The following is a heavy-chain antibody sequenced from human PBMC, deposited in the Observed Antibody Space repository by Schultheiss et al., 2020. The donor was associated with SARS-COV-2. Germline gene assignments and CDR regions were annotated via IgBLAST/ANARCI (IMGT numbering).Heavy chain of an antibody. CDR1: GGSISSYY. D-gene: IGHD5-18*01. Sequence: SETLSLTCTVSGGSISSYYWSWIRQPPGKGLEWIGRIYTSGSTTYNPSLKSRVTMSVDTSKNQFSLKLSSVTAADTAVYYCATGGYSYGSYYYYGMDVWGQGTTVTVSS. CDR2: IYTSGST. CDR3: ATGGYSYGSYYYYGMDV. J-gene: IGHJ6*02. V-gene: IGHV4-4*07.